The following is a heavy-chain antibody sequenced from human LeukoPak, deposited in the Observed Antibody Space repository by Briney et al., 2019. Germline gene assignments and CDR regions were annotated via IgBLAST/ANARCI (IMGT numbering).Heavy chain of an antibody. D-gene: IGHD3-22*01. CDR2: ISGSGGST. J-gene: IGHJ3*02. CDR1: GFTFSTYA. CDR3: AKGLYDSSGYTHDAFDI. Sequence: GGSLRLSCAASGFTFSTYAMSWVRQAPGKGLEWVSAISGSGGSTYYADSVRGRFTIPRDNSKNTLYLHMNSLRAEDTAVYSCAKGLYDSSGYTHDAFDIWGQGTLVAVSS. V-gene: IGHV3-23*01.